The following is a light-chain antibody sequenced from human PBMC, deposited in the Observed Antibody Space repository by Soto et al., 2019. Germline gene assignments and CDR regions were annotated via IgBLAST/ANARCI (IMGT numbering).Light chain of an antibody. J-gene: IGKJ1*01. CDR3: MQGAHWPPWT. CDR2: RVS. Sequence: DVVLAQSPLSLSVTLGQPASISCRSSQSLVYSDGNTYLHWFQQRPGQPPRRLLYRVSIRDSGGPVRFSGSGSGTDFNLKISRVEAEDVGVYYCMQGAHWPPWTFGQGTKVDIK. CDR1: QSLVYSDGNTY. V-gene: IGKV2-30*01.